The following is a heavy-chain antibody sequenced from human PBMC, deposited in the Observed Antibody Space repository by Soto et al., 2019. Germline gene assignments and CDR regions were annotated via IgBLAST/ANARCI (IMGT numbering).Heavy chain of an antibody. D-gene: IGHD3-9*01. CDR3: ARGVLTGYLYNPPLDY. J-gene: IGHJ4*02. Sequence: ASVKVSCKASGYTLTSYDINWVRQATGQGLEWMGWMNPNSGNTGYAQKFQGRVTMTRNTSISTAYMELSSLRSEDTAVYYCARGVLTGYLYNPPLDYWGQGTLVTVSS. CDR1: GYTLTSYD. CDR2: MNPNSGNT. V-gene: IGHV1-8*01.